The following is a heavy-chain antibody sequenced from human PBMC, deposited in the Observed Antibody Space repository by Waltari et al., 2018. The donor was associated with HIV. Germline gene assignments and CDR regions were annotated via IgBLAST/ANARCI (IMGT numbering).Heavy chain of an antibody. CDR2: ITPVFGTT. J-gene: IGHJ4*02. CDR1: RDVFTNFS. CDR3: AASPERPGFEAPLFFFDY. D-gene: IGHD5-12*01. V-gene: IGHV1-69*13. Sequence: VQLVQSGAEMKKPGSSVRVSCKCSRDVFTNFSFNWLRQAPGQRPEWRAEITPVFGTTDDARKFRGRGTLSADKSASTIYMDLRSLSSGDTAVYYCAASPERPGFEAPLFFFDYWGQGTLITVSS.